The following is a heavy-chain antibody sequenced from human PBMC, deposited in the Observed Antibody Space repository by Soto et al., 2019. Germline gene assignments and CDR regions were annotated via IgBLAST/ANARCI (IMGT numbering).Heavy chain of an antibody. CDR3: ARAGQYCSGGSCLNWFDP. Sequence: ASVKVSCKASGYTFTSYAMHWVRQAPGQRLEWMGWINAGNGNTKYSQKFQGRVTITRDTSASTAYMELSSLRSEDTAVYYCARAGQYCSGGSCLNWFDPWGQGTLVTVSS. J-gene: IGHJ5*02. CDR1: GYTFTSYA. CDR2: INAGNGNT. V-gene: IGHV1-3*01. D-gene: IGHD2-15*01.